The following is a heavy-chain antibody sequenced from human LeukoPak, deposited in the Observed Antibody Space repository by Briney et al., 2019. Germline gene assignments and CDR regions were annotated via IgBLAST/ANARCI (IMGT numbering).Heavy chain of an antibody. Sequence: ASVKVSCKASGYTFTSYGISWVRQAPGQGLEWMGWISAYNGNTNYAQKLQGRVTMTTDTSTSTAYMELRSLGSDDTAVYYCARHYHPYYYGSGSYLYWGQGTLVTVSS. J-gene: IGHJ4*02. CDR2: ISAYNGNT. V-gene: IGHV1-18*01. CDR3: ARHYHPYYYGSGSYLY. CDR1: GYTFTSYG. D-gene: IGHD3-10*01.